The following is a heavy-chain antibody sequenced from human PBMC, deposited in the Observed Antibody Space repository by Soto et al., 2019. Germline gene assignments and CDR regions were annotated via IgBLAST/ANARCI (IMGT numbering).Heavy chain of an antibody. Sequence: QVQLVESGGGVVQPGRSLRLSCAASGFTFSSYGMHWVRQAPGKGLEWVAVISYDGSNKYYANSVKGRFTISRDNSKNTXXLQMNSRRAEDTAVYYWARSLGGDGYSWEDAGLDCWGQGTLVTVSS. J-gene: IGHJ4*02. CDR1: GFTFSSYG. CDR2: ISYDGSNK. D-gene: IGHD3-16*01. V-gene: IGHV3-30*03. CDR3: ARSLGGDGYSWEDAGLDC.